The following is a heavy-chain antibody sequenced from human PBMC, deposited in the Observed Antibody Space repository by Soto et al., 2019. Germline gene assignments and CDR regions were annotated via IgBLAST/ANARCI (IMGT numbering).Heavy chain of an antibody. J-gene: IGHJ4*02. CDR1: GYTFTRYY. Sequence: ASVKVSCKTSGYTFTRYYVHWVRQAPGQGLEWMGWLNPDSGGTDSAQKFQGRVTMTRDTSIATAYMELTRLRSDDTAVYYCAITTGTTGFDCWGQGTLVTVSS. V-gene: IGHV1-2*02. CDR2: LNPDSGGT. CDR3: AITTGTTGFDC. D-gene: IGHD1-1*01.